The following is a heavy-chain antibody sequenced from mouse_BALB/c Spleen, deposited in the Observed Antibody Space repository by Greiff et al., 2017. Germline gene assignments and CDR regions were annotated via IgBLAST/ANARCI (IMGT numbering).Heavy chain of an antibody. D-gene: IGHD1-1*01. Sequence: VQLQQSGAELVRPGTSVKVSCKASGYAFTNYLIEWVKQRPGQGLEWIGVINPGSGGTNYNEKFKGKATLTADKSSSTAYMQLSSLTSDDSAVYFCAREAITTVVAGAMDYWGQGTSVTVSS. CDR3: AREAITTVVAGAMDY. CDR1: GYAFTNYL. J-gene: IGHJ4*01. V-gene: IGHV1-54*03. CDR2: INPGSGGT.